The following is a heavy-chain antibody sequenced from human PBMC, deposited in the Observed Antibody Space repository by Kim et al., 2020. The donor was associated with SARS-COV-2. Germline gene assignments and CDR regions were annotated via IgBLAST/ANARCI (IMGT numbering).Heavy chain of an antibody. CDR3: AKDRGGYSYGYIDY. D-gene: IGHD5-18*01. J-gene: IGHJ4*02. CDR2: ISWNSGSI. CDR1: GFTFDDYA. V-gene: IGHV3-9*01. Sequence: GGSLRLSCAASGFTFDDYAMHWVRQAPGKGLEWVSGISWNSGSIGYPDSVKGRFTISRDNAKNSLYLQMNSLRAEETALYYCAKDRGGYSYGYIDYWGQGTLVTVSS.